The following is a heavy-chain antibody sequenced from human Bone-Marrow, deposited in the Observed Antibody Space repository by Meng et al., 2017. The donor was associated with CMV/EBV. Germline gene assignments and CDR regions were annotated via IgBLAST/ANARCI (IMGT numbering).Heavy chain of an antibody. CDR3: ARENVPDAIDDTYGMDI. CDR1: GFTFSSYT. CDR2: ISGSGGST. J-gene: IGHJ6*02. Sequence: GESLKISCAASGFTFSSYTMNWVRQAPGKGLEWVSAISGSGGSTYYADSVKGRFTISRDNSKNTLYLQMNSLRVEDTAVYYCARENVPDAIDDTYGMDIWGRGTTVTVSS. V-gene: IGHV3-23*01. D-gene: IGHD2-2*01.